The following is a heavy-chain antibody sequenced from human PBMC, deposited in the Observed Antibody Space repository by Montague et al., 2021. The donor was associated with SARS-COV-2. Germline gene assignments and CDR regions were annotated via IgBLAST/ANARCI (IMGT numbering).Heavy chain of an antibody. D-gene: IGHD4/OR15-4a*01. CDR2: VYSSGTT. CDR3: ATLTQSNGDF. CDR1: SDSINSYY. V-gene: IGHV4-4*08. J-gene: IGHJ4*02. Sequence: SETLSLICTVSSDSINSYYWGWIRQPPGKRLEWLGYVYSSGTTNYNPSLNSRIAISVDTSKNQFSLRLDSVTAADTAIYYCATLTQSNGDFWGQGALVTAS.